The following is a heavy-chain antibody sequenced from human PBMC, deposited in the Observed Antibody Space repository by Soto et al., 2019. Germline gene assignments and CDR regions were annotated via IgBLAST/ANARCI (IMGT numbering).Heavy chain of an antibody. V-gene: IGHV1-2*02. CDR2: INPNSGGT. D-gene: IGHD3-22*01. J-gene: IGHJ4*02. CDR3: AAVPTRSGYSLYLTD. CDR1: GYTFTGYY. Sequence: ASVKVSCKASGYTFTGYYMHWVRQAPGQGLEWMGWINPNSGGTNYAQKFQGRVTMTRDTSISTAYMELSRLRSDDTAVYYCAAVPTRSGYSLYLTDWGQGTLVTVSS.